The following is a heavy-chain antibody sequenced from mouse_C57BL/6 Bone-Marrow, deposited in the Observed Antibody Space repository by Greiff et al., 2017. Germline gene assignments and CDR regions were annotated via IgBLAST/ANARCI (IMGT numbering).Heavy chain of an antibody. CDR2: IWSGGST. J-gene: IGHJ4*01. V-gene: IGHV2-2*01. Sequence: QVQLQQSGPGLVQPSQSLSITCTVSGFSLTSYGVHWVRQSPGKGLEWLGVIWSGGSTDYNAAFISRLSISKDNSKSQVFFKMNSLQADDTAIYYCAIYGSTRRYARDYWGQGTSVTVSS. CDR1: GFSLTSYG. D-gene: IGHD1-1*01. CDR3: AIYGSTRRYARDY.